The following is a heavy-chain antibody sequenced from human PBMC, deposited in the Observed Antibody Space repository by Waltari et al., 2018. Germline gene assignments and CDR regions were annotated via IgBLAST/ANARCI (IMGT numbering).Heavy chain of an antibody. CDR2: IKQDGSEK. CDR1: GFTFGDYW. Sequence: EVRLVESGGGLVQPGGSLGLSCADSGFTFGDYWMSWVRQAPGQGLEWVANIKQDGSEKYQVDPVKGRFTISRDNAKNSLYLQMNSLRAEDTAVYFCARGGSWAIDYWGQGTLVTVSS. CDR3: ARGGSWAIDY. D-gene: IGHD3-16*01. J-gene: IGHJ4*02. V-gene: IGHV3-7*01.